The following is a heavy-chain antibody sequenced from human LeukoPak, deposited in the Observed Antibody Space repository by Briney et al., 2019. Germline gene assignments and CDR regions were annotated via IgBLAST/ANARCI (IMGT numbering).Heavy chain of an antibody. CDR3: ASENSSSWYS. D-gene: IGHD6-13*01. V-gene: IGHV1-46*01. CDR1: GYTFTGYY. J-gene: IGHJ4*02. Sequence: GSVKVSCKASGYTFTGYYMHWVRQAPGQGLERMGIINPSGGSTIYAQKFQGRVTMTRDTSTNTVYTELSSLRSEDTAVYYCASENSSSWYSWGQGTLVTVSS. CDR2: INPSGGST.